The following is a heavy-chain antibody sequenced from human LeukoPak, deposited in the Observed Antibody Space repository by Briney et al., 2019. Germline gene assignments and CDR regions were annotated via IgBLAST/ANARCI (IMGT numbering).Heavy chain of an antibody. D-gene: IGHD3-10*01. CDR3: ARVIRGADNWFDP. J-gene: IGHJ5*02. CDR2: FYYSGST. CDR1: GGSISSYY. Sequence: SETLSLTCIVSGGSISSYYWSWIRQPPGKGLEWIGYFYYSGSTSYNPSLKSRVTISVDTPKNQFSLKLSSVTAADTAVYYCARVIRGADNWFDPWGQGTLVTVSS. V-gene: IGHV4-59*01.